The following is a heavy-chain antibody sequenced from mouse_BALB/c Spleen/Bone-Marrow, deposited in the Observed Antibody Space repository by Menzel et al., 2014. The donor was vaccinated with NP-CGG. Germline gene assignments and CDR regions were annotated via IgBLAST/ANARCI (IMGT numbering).Heavy chain of an antibody. D-gene: IGHD2-1*01. CDR1: GYTFTSSW. V-gene: IGHV1S130*01. J-gene: IGHJ2*01. CDR3: ARGGYGNYYFDY. Sequence: QVQLKESGSVLVRPGASVKLSCKASGYTFTSSWMHWGKQRPGQGLEGIGEIHPNSGNTNYNEKFKGKATLTVDTSSSTAYVDLSSLTSEDSAVYYCARGGYGNYYFDYWGQGTALTVSS. CDR2: IHPNSGNT.